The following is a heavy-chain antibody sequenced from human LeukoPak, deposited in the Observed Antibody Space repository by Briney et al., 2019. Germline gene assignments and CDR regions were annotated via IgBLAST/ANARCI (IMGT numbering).Heavy chain of an antibody. D-gene: IGHD3-22*01. J-gene: IGHJ3*02. CDR1: GFTFSSYN. V-gene: IGHV3-21*01. Sequence: TGGSLRLSCAASGFTFSSYNMNWVRQAPGKGLEWVSSISSSSGYIYYADSVMGRFTISRDNAKNSLYLQMNSLRAEDTAVYYCARGAPFTRYYDSSGYRPSDAFDIWGQGTMVTVSS. CDR3: ARGAPFTRYYDSSGYRPSDAFDI. CDR2: ISSSSGYI.